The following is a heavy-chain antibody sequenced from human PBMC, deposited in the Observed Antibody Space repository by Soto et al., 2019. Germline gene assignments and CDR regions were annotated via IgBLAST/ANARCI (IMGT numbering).Heavy chain of an antibody. Sequence: EVQLLESGGGLVQPGGSLSLSCAASGFTFSSYAMRWVRQAPGKGLEWVSAISGSGDSTYYADSVKGGFTISRDNSNNTLYLQMNSLRAEDTAVYYCARRGSGSYYDYWGQGTLVTVSS. V-gene: IGHV3-23*01. CDR2: ISGSGDST. CDR3: ARRGSGSYYDY. J-gene: IGHJ4*02. CDR1: GFTFSSYA. D-gene: IGHD1-26*01.